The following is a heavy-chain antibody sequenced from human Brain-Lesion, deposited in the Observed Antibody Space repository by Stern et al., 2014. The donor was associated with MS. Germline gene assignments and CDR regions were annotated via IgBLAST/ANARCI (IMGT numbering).Heavy chain of an antibody. V-gene: IGHV5-51*03. Sequence: EVQLVESGAEVKKPGESLKISCEASGYLFDDYWIGWVRQMSGRGLELVAIIFPRDSNTRYSPSVQGQVTISAAKSIRPAHLQWSTLKASDPAMYYWARSPATPSGYDRFDYWGQGALVTVSS. J-gene: IGHJ4*02. CDR2: IFPRDSNT. D-gene: IGHD5-12*01. CDR1: GYLFDDYW. CDR3: ARSPATPSGYDRFDY.